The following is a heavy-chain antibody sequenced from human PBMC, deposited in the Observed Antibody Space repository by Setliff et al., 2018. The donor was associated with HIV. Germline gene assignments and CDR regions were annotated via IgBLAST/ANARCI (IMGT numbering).Heavy chain of an antibody. CDR3: ARSYGYNVDY. V-gene: IGHV4-59*01. Sequence: SETLSLTCTVSGDSISSYYWTWIRQPPGKGLEWIGYVYYSGSSNYNPSLQSRVTISVDASKNQFFLILSSVTAADTAMYYCARSYGYNVDYWGQGKLVTVSS. J-gene: IGHJ4*02. CDR2: VYYSGSS. CDR1: GDSISSYY. D-gene: IGHD3-16*01.